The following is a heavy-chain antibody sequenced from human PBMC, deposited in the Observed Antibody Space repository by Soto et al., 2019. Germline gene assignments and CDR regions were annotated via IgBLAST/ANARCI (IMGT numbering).Heavy chain of an antibody. Sequence: ASVKVSCKVSGYTLTELSMHRVRQAPGKGLEWMGGIDAEDGETNYAQKLQGRVTMTTDTSTSTAYMELRSLRSDDTAVYYCARRSIAAAANWFDPWGQGTLVTVSS. D-gene: IGHD6-13*01. CDR3: ARRSIAAAANWFDP. J-gene: IGHJ5*02. CDR2: IDAEDGET. CDR1: GYTLTELS. V-gene: IGHV1-24*01.